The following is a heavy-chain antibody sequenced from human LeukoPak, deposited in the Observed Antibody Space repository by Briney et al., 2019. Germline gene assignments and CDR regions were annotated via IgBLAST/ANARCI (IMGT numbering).Heavy chain of an antibody. CDR1: GFTFDDSA. Sequence: PGGSLRLSCAASGFTFDDSAMHWVRQVPGKGLEWVTGISWNSGIIDYADSVKGRFTISRDNAKNSLYLQMNNLRPGDTAFYYCAKAPPYYSDSSGYFQHWGQGTLVTVSS. J-gene: IGHJ1*01. V-gene: IGHV3-9*01. D-gene: IGHD3-22*01. CDR3: AKAPPYYSDSSGYFQH. CDR2: ISWNSGII.